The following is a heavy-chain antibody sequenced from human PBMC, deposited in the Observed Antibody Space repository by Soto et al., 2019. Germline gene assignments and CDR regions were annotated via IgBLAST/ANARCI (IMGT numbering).Heavy chain of an antibody. CDR3: AKMRTQEYGRYCSGGSCYSRAGRARDDAFDI. D-gene: IGHD2-15*01. CDR2: ISWNSGSI. V-gene: IGHV3-9*01. Sequence: GGSLRLSCAASGFTFDDYAMHWVRQAPGKGLEWVSGISWNSGSIGYADSVKGRFTISRDNAKNSLYLQMNSLRAEDTALYYCAKMRTQEYGRYCSGGSCYSRAGRARDDAFDIWGQGTMVTVSS. CDR1: GFTFDDYA. J-gene: IGHJ3*02.